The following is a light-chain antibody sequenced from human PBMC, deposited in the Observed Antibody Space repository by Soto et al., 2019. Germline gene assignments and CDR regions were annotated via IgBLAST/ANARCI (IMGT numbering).Light chain of an antibody. J-gene: IGKJ1*01. CDR1: QSISNW. V-gene: IGKV1-5*01. CDR2: DAS. Sequence: DIQMTQSPSTLSASVGDRVTITCRASQSISNWLAWYQQKPGKAPKLLIYDASSFKSGVPSRFGGSGSGTEFTLTISSLQPDDFATYYCQQYNSYPGTFGQGTKVEIK. CDR3: QQYNSYPGT.